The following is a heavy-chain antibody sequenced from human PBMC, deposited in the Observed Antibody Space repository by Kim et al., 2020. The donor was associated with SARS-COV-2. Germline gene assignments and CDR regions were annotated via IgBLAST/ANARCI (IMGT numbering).Heavy chain of an antibody. V-gene: IGHV3-7*01. CDR1: RFTFSSYW. CDR3: ASGVGGSL. D-gene: IGHD2-15*01. CDR2: INQDGSEK. J-gene: IGHJ4*02. Sequence: GGSLRLSCAASRFTFSSYWMSWVRQAPGKGLEWVANINQDGSEKYYVDSVKGRFTISRDNAKNSLYLQMNSLRAEDTAVYYCASGVGGSLWGQGTPVTVSS.